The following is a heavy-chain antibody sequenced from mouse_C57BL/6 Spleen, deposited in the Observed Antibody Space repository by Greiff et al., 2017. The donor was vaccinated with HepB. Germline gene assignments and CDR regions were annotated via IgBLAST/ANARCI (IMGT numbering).Heavy chain of an antibody. Sequence: QVQLQQSGPELVKPGASVKISCKASGYAFSSSWMNWVKQRPGKGLEWIGRIYPGDGDTNYNGKFKGKATLTADKSSSTAYMQLSSLTSEDSAVYFCAREPTMNREVYYFDYWGQGTTLTVSS. V-gene: IGHV1-82*01. CDR3: AREPTMNREVYYFDY. J-gene: IGHJ2*01. CDR1: GYAFSSSW. D-gene: IGHD2-10*01. CDR2: IYPGDGDT.